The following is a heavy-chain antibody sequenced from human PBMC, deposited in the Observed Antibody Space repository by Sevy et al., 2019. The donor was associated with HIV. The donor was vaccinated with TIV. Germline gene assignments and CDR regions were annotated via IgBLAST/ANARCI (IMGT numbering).Heavy chain of an antibody. J-gene: IGHJ4*02. CDR2: IRSKAYGGTT. D-gene: IGHD6-13*01. V-gene: IGHV3-49*03. CDR1: GFTFGDYA. Sequence: GGSLRLSCTASGFTFGDYAMSWFRQAPGKGLEWIGFIRSKAYGGTTEYAASGKGRFTISRDDSKSIAYLQMNSLKTEDTAVYYCASARISVSGMPNDYWGQGTLVTVSS. CDR3: ASARISVSGMPNDY.